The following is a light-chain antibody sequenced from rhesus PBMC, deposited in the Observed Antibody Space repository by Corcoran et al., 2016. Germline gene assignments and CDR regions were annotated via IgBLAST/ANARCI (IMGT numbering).Light chain of an antibody. CDR2: WAS. CDR1: QSLLYSSNNKNY. CDR3: QQYYSSPWT. V-gene: IGKV4-1*01. Sequence: DIVMTQSPDSLAVSLGERVTINCKSSQSLLYSSNNKNYLAWYQQKPGQASKLLIYWASTRESGVPNRFSGSGYGKDFLLTISGLQAEDVAVYYCQQYYSSPWTFGQGTKVEIK. J-gene: IGKJ1*01.